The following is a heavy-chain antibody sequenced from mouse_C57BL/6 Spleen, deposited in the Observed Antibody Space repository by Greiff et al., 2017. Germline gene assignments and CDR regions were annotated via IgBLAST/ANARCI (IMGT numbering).Heavy chain of an antibody. J-gene: IGHJ2*01. V-gene: IGHV5-4*01. CDR3: AGMAFDY. CDR2: ISDGGSYT. CDR1: GFTFSSYA. Sequence: VQLKESGGGLVKPGGSLKLSCAASGFTFSSYAVSWVRQTPEKRLEWVATISDGGSYTYYPDNVKGRFTISRDNAKNNLYLQMSHLKSEDTAMYYCAGMAFDYWGQGTTLTVST. D-gene: IGHD2-10*02.